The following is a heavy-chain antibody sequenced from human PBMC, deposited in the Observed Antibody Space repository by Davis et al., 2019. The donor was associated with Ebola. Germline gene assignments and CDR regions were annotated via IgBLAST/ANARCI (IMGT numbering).Heavy chain of an antibody. CDR2: IEPENDKT. J-gene: IGHJ4*02. CDR3: ATVYSHSWLHFDF. V-gene: IGHV1-24*01. D-gene: IGHD6-13*01. CDR1: RFSLGEVS. Sequence: ASVKVSCKVSRFSLGEVSVHWVRQSPGRGLEWMGGIEPENDKTVYAQRFQGRATMAEDTSTDTGYMELRGLTSEDTAVYYCATVYSHSWLHFDFWGPGTLVTVSS.